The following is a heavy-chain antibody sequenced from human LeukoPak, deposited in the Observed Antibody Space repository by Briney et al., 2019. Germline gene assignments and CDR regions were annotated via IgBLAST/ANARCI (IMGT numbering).Heavy chain of an antibody. CDR2: IWYDGSNK. J-gene: IGHJ6*03. CDR1: GFTFSSYG. D-gene: IGHD6-6*01. CDR3: ARDGYSSSSGRGGYYYYYYMDV. V-gene: IGHV3-33*01. Sequence: HPGRSLRLSCAASGFTFSSYGMHRVRQAPGKGLEWVAVIWYDGSNKYYADSVKGRFTISRDNSKNTLYLQMNSLRAEDTAVYYCARDGYSSSSGRGGYYYYYYMDVWGKGTTVTVSS.